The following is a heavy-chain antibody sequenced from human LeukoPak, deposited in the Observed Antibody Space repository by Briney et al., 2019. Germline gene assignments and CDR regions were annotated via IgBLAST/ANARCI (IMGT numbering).Heavy chain of an antibody. Sequence: GGSLRLSCAASGFTFSNYAMSWVRQAPGKGLEWVAVISYDGSNKYYADSVKGRFTISRDNSKNTLYLQMNSLRAEDTAVYYCARDTVVVAVPYTYNWFDPWGQGTLVTVSS. D-gene: IGHD2-15*01. CDR1: GFTFSNYA. CDR2: ISYDGSNK. CDR3: ARDTVVVAVPYTYNWFDP. J-gene: IGHJ5*02. V-gene: IGHV3-30-3*01.